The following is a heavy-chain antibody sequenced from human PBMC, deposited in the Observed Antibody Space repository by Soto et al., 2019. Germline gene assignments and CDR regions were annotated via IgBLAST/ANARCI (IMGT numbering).Heavy chain of an antibody. Sequence: PGESLKISCKHSGFNFPTFWIAWVRQMPGKGLEWMGTIYPDDSDTRYSPSFQGQVTISADKSISTAYLQWSSLKASDTAMYYCARHMDSDDAFDIWGQGTMVTVSS. CDR1: GFNFPTFW. CDR2: IYPDDSDT. CDR3: ARHMDSDDAFDI. V-gene: IGHV5-51*01. D-gene: IGHD2-2*03. J-gene: IGHJ3*02.